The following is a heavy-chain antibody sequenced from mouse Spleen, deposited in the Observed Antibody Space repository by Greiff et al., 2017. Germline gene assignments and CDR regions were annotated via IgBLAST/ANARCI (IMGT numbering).Heavy chain of an antibody. CDR1: GFTFSSYG. J-gene: IGHJ2*01. V-gene: IGHV5-6*02. CDR2: ISSGGSYT. D-gene: IGHD6-1*01. Sequence: EVKLEESGGDLVKPGGSLKLSCAASGFTFSSYGLSWVRQTPDKRLEWVATISSGGSYTYYPDSVKGRFTISRDNAKNTLYLQMSSLKSEDTAMYYWASLFSFDYWGQGTTLTVSS. CDR3: ASLFSFDY.